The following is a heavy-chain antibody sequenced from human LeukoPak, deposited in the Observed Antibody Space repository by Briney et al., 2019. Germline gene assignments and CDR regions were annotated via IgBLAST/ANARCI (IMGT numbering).Heavy chain of an antibody. V-gene: IGHV4-31*03. CDR3: ARDKSAAWYAFDI. CDR1: GGSISSGGYY. J-gene: IGHJ3*02. D-gene: IGHD6-13*01. CDR2: IYYSGST. Sequence: PSETLSLTCTVSGGSISSGGYYWSWSRQHPGKGLEWIGYIYYSGSTYYNPSLKSRVTISVDTSKNQFSLKLSSVTAADTAVYYCARDKSAAWYAFDIWGQGTMVTVSS.